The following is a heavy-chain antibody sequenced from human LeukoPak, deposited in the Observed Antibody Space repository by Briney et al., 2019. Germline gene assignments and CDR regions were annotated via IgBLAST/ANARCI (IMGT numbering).Heavy chain of an antibody. J-gene: IGHJ6*03. CDR2: ISGSGGST. D-gene: IGHD3-3*01. V-gene: IGHV3-23*01. CDR1: GFTFSSYA. Sequence: GGSLRLSCAASGFTFSSYAMSWVRQAPGKGLEWVSAISGSGGSTYYADSVKGRFTISRDNSKNTLYLQMNSLRAEDTAVYYCARSDGYDFWSGAMDVWGKETTVTVSS. CDR3: ARSDGYDFWSGAMDV.